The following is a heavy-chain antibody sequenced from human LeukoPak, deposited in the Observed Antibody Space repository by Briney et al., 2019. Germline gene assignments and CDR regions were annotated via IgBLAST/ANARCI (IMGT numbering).Heavy chain of an antibody. CDR1: GFSLTSGVG. CDR3: AHRIGGSRDWHAGYFDI. Sequence: GSGPTLVNPTETLTLTCTFSGFSLTSGVGVGWIRQSPGKALECLALIYWDGDKRYSSSLKNRLTITKDTSKSQVVLTMADMEPEESGTYYCAHRIGGSRDWHAGYFDIWGPGTVVTVS. CDR2: IYWDGDK. D-gene: IGHD6-19*01. J-gene: IGHJ4*02. V-gene: IGHV2-5*02.